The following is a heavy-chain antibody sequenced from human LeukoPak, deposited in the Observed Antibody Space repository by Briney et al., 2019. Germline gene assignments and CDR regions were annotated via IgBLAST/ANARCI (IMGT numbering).Heavy chain of an antibody. V-gene: IGHV3-11*04. D-gene: IGHD3-3*01. CDR3: AKSLRVTWASGSRYFDY. CDR2: MHSEITI. CDR1: GFIFSDYY. J-gene: IGHJ4*02. Sequence: PGGSLRLSCAASGFIFSDYYTSWIRQAPGKGLEWVSYMHSEITIHYADSVKGRFTISRDNAKNSLYLEMNNLRTEDSAVYYCAKSLRVTWASGSRYFDYWGQGTLVTVSS.